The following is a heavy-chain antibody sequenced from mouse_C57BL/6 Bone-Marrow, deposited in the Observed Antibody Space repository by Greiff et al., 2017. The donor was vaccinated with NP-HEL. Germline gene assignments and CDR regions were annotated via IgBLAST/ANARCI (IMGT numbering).Heavy chain of an antibody. Sequence: VQLQQPGAELVKPGASVKLSCKASGYTFTSYWMQWVKQRPGQGLEWIGEIDPSDSYTNYNQKFKGKDTLTVDTSSSTAYMQLSSLTSEDSAVCYCANYYGSSYVSFAYWGQGTLVTVSA. CDR1: GYTFTSYW. V-gene: IGHV1-50*01. J-gene: IGHJ3*01. CDR3: ANYYGSSYVSFAY. D-gene: IGHD1-1*01. CDR2: IDPSDSYT.